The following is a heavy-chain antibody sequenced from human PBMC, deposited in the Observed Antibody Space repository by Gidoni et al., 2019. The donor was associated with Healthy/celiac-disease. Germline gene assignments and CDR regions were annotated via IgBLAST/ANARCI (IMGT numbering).Heavy chain of an antibody. Sequence: QVQLVESGGGVVQPGRSLRLSCAASGFTFSSYGMHWVRQAPGKGLEWVAVISYDGSNKYYTDSVKGRFTISRDNSKNTLYLQMNSLRAEDTAVYYCAKKGGYYDSSGYYYGAFDIWGQGTMVTVSS. V-gene: IGHV3-30*18. CDR3: AKKGGYYDSSGYYYGAFDI. D-gene: IGHD3-22*01. J-gene: IGHJ3*02. CDR2: ISYDGSNK. CDR1: GFTFSSYG.